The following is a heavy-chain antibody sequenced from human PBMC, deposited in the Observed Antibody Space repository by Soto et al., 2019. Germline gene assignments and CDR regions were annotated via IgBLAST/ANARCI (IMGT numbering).Heavy chain of an antibody. D-gene: IGHD3-9*01. CDR2: INHSGNN. J-gene: IGHJ3*02. CDR3: ARGGSNDWQVAFDI. CDR1: GGSFSTYY. Sequence: QLQQWGAGLLKPSETLSLTCVVSGGSFSTYYYNWIRQSPGKGLEWIGEINHSGNNNYSPSLKSRVPMSLETSKNQFSPKLTSVTAADTAVYYCARGGSNDWQVAFDIWGQGTMVTVSS. V-gene: IGHV4-34*01.